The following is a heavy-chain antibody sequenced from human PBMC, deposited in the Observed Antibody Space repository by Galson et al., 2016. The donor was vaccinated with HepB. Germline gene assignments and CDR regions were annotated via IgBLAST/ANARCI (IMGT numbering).Heavy chain of an antibody. D-gene: IGHD6-13*01. J-gene: IGHJ4*02. Sequence: SLRLSCAASGFTFNYYGMIWVRQAPGKGLEWVSFISSHNSNIYYADSVNGRFTISRDNAKNSLFLQLNSLRAEDTAVYYCARLRFSSSWYKDYWGQGTLVTVSS. CDR1: GFTFNYYG. CDR2: ISSHNSNI. CDR3: ARLRFSSSWYKDY. V-gene: IGHV3-21*01.